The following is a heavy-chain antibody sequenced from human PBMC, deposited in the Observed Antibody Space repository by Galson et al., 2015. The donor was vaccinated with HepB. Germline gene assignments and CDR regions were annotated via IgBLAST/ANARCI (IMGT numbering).Heavy chain of an antibody. V-gene: IGHV4-61*02. CDR1: GGSISSGSYY. Sequence: LSLTCTVSGGSISSGSYYWSWIRQPAGKGLEWIGRIYTSGSTNYNPSLKSRVTMSVDTSKNQFSLKLSSVTAADTAVYYCARDVDIVVVPAAIRSSGSLNTRSCNWFDPWGQGTLVTVSS. J-gene: IGHJ5*02. CDR2: IYTSGST. D-gene: IGHD2-2*02. CDR3: ARDVDIVVVPAAIRSSGSLNTRSCNWFDP.